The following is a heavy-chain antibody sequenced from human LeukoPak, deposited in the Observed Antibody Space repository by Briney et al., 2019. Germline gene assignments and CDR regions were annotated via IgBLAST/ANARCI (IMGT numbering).Heavy chain of an antibody. J-gene: IGHJ3*02. CDR3: ARPITVVTPGAFDI. CDR2: IYYSGST. D-gene: IGHD4-23*01. V-gene: IGHV4-39*07. Sequence: SETLSLTCTVAGGSISSSSYYWGWIRQPPGKGLEWIGSIYYSGSTYYNPSLRSRVTISVDTSKNQFSLKLSSVTAADTAVYYCARPITVVTPGAFDIWGQGTMVTVSS. CDR1: GGSISSSSYY.